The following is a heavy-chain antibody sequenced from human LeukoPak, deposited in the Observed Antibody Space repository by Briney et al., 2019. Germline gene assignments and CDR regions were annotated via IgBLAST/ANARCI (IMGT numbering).Heavy chain of an antibody. CDR3: ARGGYYYDSSGNSDFDY. J-gene: IGHJ4*02. D-gene: IGHD3-22*01. Sequence: SETLSLTCAVSGGSLSSSTYYCGWIRQPPGKGLEWIGSITYSGSTYYNPSLKSRVTISVDTSKNQFSLKLSSVTAADTAVYYCARGGYYYDSSGNSDFDYWGQGTLVTVSS. CDR2: ITYSGST. V-gene: IGHV4-39*07. CDR1: GGSLSSSTYY.